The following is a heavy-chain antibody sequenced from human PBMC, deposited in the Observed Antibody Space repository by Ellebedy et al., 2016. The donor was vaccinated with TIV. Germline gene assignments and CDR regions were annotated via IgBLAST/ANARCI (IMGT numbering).Heavy chain of an antibody. CDR3: ARGRTTMVLYYFHD. J-gene: IGHJ4*02. Sequence: GESLKISCVASEWGFNNFGMHWVRQIPGKGLEWVSSITARSGSTFYADSVKGRFTISRDNSDNIVYLQMNSLRAEDTATYYCARGRTTMVLYYFHDWGQGTLVTVSS. V-gene: IGHV3-23*01. D-gene: IGHD5-18*01. CDR2: ITARSGST. CDR1: EWGFNNFG.